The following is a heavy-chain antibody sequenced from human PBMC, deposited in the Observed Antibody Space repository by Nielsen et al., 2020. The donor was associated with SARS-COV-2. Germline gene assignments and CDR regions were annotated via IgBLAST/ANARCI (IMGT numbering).Heavy chain of an antibody. D-gene: IGHD3-10*01. J-gene: IGHJ6*02. V-gene: IGHV3-23*01. CDR2: ISGSGGST. CDR3: AKLSGFGELLSRIGGMDV. Sequence: GGSLRLSCAASGFTFSSYAMSWVRQAPGKGLEWVSAISGSGGSTYYADSVKGRFTISRDNSKNTLYLQMNSPRAEDTAVYYCAKLSGFGELLSRIGGMDVWGQGTTVTVSS. CDR1: GFTFSSYA.